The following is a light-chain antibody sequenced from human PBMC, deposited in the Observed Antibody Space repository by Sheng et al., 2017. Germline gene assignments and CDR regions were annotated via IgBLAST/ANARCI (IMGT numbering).Light chain of an antibody. CDR3: QQYYSPPPT. J-gene: IGKJ4*01. Sequence: DIVMTQSPDSLAVSLGERATINCKSSQSVLYSSNNKNYLAWYQQTPGQPPKLLIYSASTRESGVPDRFSGSGSGTDFTLSISSLQAEDVAVYYCQQYYSPPPTFGGGTKVEIK. CDR1: QSVLYSSNNKNY. V-gene: IGKV4-1*01. CDR2: SAS.